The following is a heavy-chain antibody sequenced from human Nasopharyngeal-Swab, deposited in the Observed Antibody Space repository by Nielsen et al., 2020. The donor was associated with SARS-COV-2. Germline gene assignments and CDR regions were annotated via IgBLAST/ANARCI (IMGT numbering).Heavy chain of an antibody. V-gene: IGHV3-30*18. Sequence: AESLTLSCAASGFTFSSYGMHWVLQAPAKGLLWVAVISYDGSNTYYADSVKGRFTISRDNSKNTLYLQMNILRAEDTAVYYCAKDQGDGYNTDYWGQGTLVTVSS. CDR3: AKDQGDGYNTDY. CDR2: ISYDGSNT. D-gene: IGHD5-24*01. CDR1: GFTFSSYG. J-gene: IGHJ4*02.